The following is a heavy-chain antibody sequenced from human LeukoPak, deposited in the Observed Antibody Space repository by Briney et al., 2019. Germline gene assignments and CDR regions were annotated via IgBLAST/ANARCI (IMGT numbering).Heavy chain of an antibody. CDR2: INPNSGGT. V-gene: IGHV1-2*02. D-gene: IGHD2-15*01. J-gene: IGHJ5*02. CDR1: GYTFTSYG. CDR3: AKTGGYCSGGSCYTDWFDP. Sequence: ASVKVSCKASGYTFTSYGISWVRQAPGQGLEWMGWINPNSGGTKYAQKFQGRVTMTRDTSISTAYIELSNLRSDDTAVYYCAKTGGYCSGGSCYTDWFDPWGQGTLVTVSS.